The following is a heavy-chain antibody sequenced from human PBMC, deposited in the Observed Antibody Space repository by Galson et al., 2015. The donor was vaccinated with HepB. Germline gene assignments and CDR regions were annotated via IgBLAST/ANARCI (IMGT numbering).Heavy chain of an antibody. Sequence: SLRLSCAASGFTFSGSAMHWVRQASGKGLEWVGRIRSKANSYATAYAASVKGRFTISRDDSKNTAYLQMNSLKTEDTAVYYCNQLLLSHYYMDVWGKGTTVTVSS. J-gene: IGHJ6*03. CDR3: NQLLLSHYYMDV. CDR1: GFTFSGSA. V-gene: IGHV3-73*01. CDR2: IRSKANSYAT. D-gene: IGHD2-2*01.